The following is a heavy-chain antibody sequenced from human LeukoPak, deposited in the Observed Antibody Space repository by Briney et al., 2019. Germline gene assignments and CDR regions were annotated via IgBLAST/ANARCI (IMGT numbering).Heavy chain of an antibody. CDR1: GGSISSYH. CDR2: IYTSGIT. V-gene: IGHV4-4*07. CDR3: ARVFALYSTSSGGTFDI. Sequence: SQTLSLTCSVSGGSISSYHWSWIRQPAGKGLEWIGRIYTSGITNYSPSLKSRVTMSVDTSKNQLSLKLSSVTAADTAVYYCARVFALYSTSSGGTFDIWGQGTTVTVSS. D-gene: IGHD6-6*01. J-gene: IGHJ3*02.